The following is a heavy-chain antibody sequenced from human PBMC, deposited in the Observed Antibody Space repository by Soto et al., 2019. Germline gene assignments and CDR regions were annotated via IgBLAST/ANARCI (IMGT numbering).Heavy chain of an antibody. CDR2: IYYSGST. CDR3: ARRERYDSSGYYDY. CDR1: GSSIRSSSYY. J-gene: IGHJ4*02. V-gene: IGHV4-39*01. Sequence: SETLSLTCTVPGSSIRSSSYYWGWISQPPGKGLEWIGSIYYSGSTYYNPSLKSRVTISVDTSKNQFSLKLSSVTAADTAVYYCARRERYDSSGYYDYWGQGTLVTVS. D-gene: IGHD3-22*01.